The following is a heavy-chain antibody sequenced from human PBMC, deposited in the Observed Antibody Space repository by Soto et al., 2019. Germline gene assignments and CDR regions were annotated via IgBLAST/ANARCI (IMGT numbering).Heavy chain of an antibody. CDR2: ITESGGDT. J-gene: IGHJ4*02. D-gene: IGHD5-12*01. CDR3: ARDSESAYDSGGPLGY. V-gene: IGHV3-23*01. Sequence: EVQLLESGGGLVQPGGSLRLSCAASGFTFGNFVMRWVRQTPGKGLEWVSTITESGGDTYYTDSVKGRFTISRDNSKNTLYLQMNSLRAEDTAIYYCARDSESAYDSGGPLGYWGQGTLVTVSS. CDR1: GFTFGNFV.